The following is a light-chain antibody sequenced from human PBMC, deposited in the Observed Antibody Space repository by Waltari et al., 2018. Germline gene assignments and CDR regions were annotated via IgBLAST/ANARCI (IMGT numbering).Light chain of an antibody. J-gene: IGKJ4*01. V-gene: IGKV1-5*01. CDR1: QSVTRY. Sequence: DIQMTQSPSTLSASVGDRVTITCRASQSVTRYLAGYQQKPGKAPKVLIYDASSLESGVPSRFSGSGSETEFTLVISNLQPDDVATYYCQQYSGYSGIFGGGTKVEIK. CDR3: QQYSGYSGI. CDR2: DAS.